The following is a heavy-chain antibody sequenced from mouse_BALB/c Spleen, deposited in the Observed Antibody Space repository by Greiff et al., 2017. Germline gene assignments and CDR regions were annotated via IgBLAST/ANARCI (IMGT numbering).Heavy chain of an antibody. D-gene: IGHD1-2*01. CDR1: GFTFSSYG. V-gene: IGHV5-6*01. CDR3: ARPITTATDYYAMDY. Sequence: EVQRVESGGDLVKPGGSLKLSCAASGFTFSSYGMSWVRQTPDKRLEWVATISSGGSYTYYPDSVKGRFTISRDNAKNTLYLQMSSLKSEDTAMYYCARPITTATDYYAMDYWGQGTSVTVSS. J-gene: IGHJ4*01. CDR2: ISSGGSYT.